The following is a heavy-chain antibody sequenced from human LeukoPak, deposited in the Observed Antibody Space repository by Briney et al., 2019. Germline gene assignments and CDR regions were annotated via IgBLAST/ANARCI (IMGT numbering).Heavy chain of an antibody. CDR2: IKQDGTSK. J-gene: IGHJ1*01. V-gene: IGHV3-7*02. Sequence: GGSLRLSCAASGFTFSRSWMGWVRQAPGKGLEWVANIKQDGTSKYYVDSVMGRFTISRDNAENSVYLQMYSLSAGDTAVYYCGTHGDYCSDLWGPGTRVTVSS. D-gene: IGHD4-17*01. CDR1: GFTFSRSW. CDR3: GTHGDYCSDL.